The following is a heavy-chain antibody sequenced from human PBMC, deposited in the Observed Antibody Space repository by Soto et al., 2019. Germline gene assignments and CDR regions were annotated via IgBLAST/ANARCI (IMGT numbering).Heavy chain of an antibody. Sequence: QVQLVQSGAEVKKPGASVKVSCKASGYTFTSYDINWVRQATGQGLEWMGWMNPNSGNTGYAQKFRGKVTRTSNTSISTAYMELSRLRSEATAVYYRARERTGTTSMDVWGQGTTVTVSS. D-gene: IGHD1-1*01. J-gene: IGHJ6*02. V-gene: IGHV1-8*01. CDR2: MNPNSGNT. CDR3: ARERTGTTSMDV. CDR1: GYTFTSYD.